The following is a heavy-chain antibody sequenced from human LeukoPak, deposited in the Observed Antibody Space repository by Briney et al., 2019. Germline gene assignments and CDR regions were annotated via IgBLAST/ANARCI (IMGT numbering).Heavy chain of an antibody. CDR3: ARDGGSYYTASPNNWFGP. D-gene: IGHD2-2*02. CDR1: GYSISSGYC. CDR2: DSDSRHT. V-gene: IGHV4-38-2*02. J-gene: IGHJ5*02. Sequence: AETLSLTCTVSGYSISSGYCWGCIRHVPEEALEWIKSDSDSRHTYYNPSLKSRFTIFADTSQSPFSLQLSSVTGADTAVYYCARDGGSYYTASPNNWFGPWGEGTLVTVSS.